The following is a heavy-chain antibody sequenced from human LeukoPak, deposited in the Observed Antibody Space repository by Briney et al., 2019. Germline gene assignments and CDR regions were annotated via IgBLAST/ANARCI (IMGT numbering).Heavy chain of an antibody. Sequence: GGSLRLSCAASAFTFSNYAMSWVRQAPGKGLEWVSLMSGSSTYYADSVRGRFTISRDNSKNTLYLQMNSLRAEDMAVYYCAKMGRMRRSDAFDIWGQGTMVTVSS. CDR1: AFTFSNYA. CDR3: AKMGRMRRSDAFDI. CDR2: MSGSST. V-gene: IGHV3-23*01. J-gene: IGHJ3*02.